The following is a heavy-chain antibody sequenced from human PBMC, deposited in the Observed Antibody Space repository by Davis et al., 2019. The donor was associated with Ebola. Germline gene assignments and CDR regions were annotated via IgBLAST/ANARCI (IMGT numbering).Heavy chain of an antibody. CDR2: INHSGST. V-gene: IGHV4-30-2*01. D-gene: IGHD2-15*01. Sequence: MPSETLSLTCTVSGGSISSGDYYWSWIRQPPGKGLEWIGEINHSGSTNYNPSLKSRVTISVDRSKNQFSLKLSSVTAADTAVYYCARGIRYCSGGSCYSWFDPWGQGTLVTVSS. CDR1: GGSISSGDYY. CDR3: ARGIRYCSGGSCYSWFDP. J-gene: IGHJ5*02.